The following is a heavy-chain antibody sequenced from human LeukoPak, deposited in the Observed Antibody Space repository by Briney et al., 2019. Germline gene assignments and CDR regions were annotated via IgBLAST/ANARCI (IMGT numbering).Heavy chain of an antibody. CDR2: IYHSGST. Sequence: SQTLSLTCTVSGGSISSGGYYWSWIRQPPGKGLEWMGYIYHSGSTKYNPSLKSRVTISVDTSKNQFSLRLSSVTAADTAMYYCARHKGAYSSSWYFAFDFWGQGTMVTVSS. D-gene: IGHD6-13*01. CDR3: ARHKGAYSSSWYFAFDF. CDR1: GGSISSGGYY. J-gene: IGHJ3*01. V-gene: IGHV4-30-2*01.